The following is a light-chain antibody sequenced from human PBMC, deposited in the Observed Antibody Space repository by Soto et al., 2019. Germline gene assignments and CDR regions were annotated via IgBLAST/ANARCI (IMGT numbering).Light chain of an antibody. CDR2: EVS. CDR3: CSYAGSYTFV. CDR1: SSDVGGYDY. Sequence: QSALTQPASVSGSPGQSITISCTGTSSDVGGYDYVSWYQHFPGKAPKLIIYEVSNRPSGVSNRFSGSKSGNTASLTISGLQAEDEADYYCCSYAGSYTFVFGSGTKLTVL. V-gene: IGLV2-14*01. J-gene: IGLJ1*01.